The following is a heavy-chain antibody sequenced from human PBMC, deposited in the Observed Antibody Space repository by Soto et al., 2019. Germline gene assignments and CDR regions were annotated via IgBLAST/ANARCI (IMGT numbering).Heavy chain of an antibody. V-gene: IGHV5-51*01. CDR3: VTGQNGYAYY. Sequence: GESLKISCKGSGYRFTSYWIGWVRQMPGKGLDWMGIIYPDNSNTRYSRSFQGQVTISADKSINTAYLQWSSLRASDTAMYYCVTGQNGYAYYWGQGTLVTVSS. CDR1: GYRFTSYW. D-gene: IGHD5-18*01. J-gene: IGHJ4*02. CDR2: IYPDNSNT.